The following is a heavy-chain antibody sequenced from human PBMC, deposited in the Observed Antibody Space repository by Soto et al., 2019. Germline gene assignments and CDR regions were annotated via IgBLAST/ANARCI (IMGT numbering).Heavy chain of an antibody. V-gene: IGHV3-13*05. CDR3: ARGKGYYSGMDV. J-gene: IGHJ6*02. CDR2: ICTAGDP. CDR1: GFTFSSYD. Sequence: PGGSLRLSRAASGFTFSSYDLNWVSQATGKGLEWVSAICTAGDPYYPGSVKGRFTISRENAKNSMYLQMNSLRAGDTAVYYCARGKGYYSGMDVWGQGTTVTVSS.